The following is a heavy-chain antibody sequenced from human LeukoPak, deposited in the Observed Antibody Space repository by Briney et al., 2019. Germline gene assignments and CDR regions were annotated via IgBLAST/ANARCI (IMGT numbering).Heavy chain of an antibody. Sequence: ASVKVSCKASGYTFTGYYMHWVRQAPGQGLEWMGWINPNSGGTNYAQKFQGRVTMTRDTSISTAYMELSRLRSNDTAVYYCARVEYDFWSGYASYYYYYMDAWGKGTTVTVSS. J-gene: IGHJ6*03. CDR2: INPNSGGT. V-gene: IGHV1-2*02. CDR1: GYTFTGYY. D-gene: IGHD3-3*01. CDR3: ARVEYDFWSGYASYYYYYMDA.